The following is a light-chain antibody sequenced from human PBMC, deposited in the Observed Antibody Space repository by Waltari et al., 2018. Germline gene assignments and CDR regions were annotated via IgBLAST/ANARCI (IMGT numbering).Light chain of an antibody. CDR3: QQYGNSPRT. Sequence: ELVLTQSPGTLSLSPGERATLSCRASKSVTRTSLAWYQHKPGKAPGLLIYDSFNRATGIPDRFSGTGSGTDFTLTIIRLEPEDFAVYYCQQYGNSPRTFGQGTKVELK. CDR2: DSF. V-gene: IGKV3-20*01. CDR1: KSVTRTS. J-gene: IGKJ1*01.